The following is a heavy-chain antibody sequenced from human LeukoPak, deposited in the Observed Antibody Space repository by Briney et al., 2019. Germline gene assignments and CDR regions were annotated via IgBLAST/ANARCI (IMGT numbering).Heavy chain of an antibody. V-gene: IGHV4-34*01. CDR2: ITYTGST. D-gene: IGHD2-21*01. CDR1: GGPFSGYY. CDR3: ARLPGVVDFDS. J-gene: IGHJ4*02. Sequence: AWETLSLTCAVYGGPFSGYYWTWFRQPPGKGLEWVGEITYTGSTNFTPSINSRVTMTIEPSKSHSSLKLSSVTAADTAVYYCARLPGVVDFDSWGQGTLVTVSS.